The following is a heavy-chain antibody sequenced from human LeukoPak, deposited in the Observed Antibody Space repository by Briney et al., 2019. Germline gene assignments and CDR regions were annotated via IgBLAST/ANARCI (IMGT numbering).Heavy chain of an antibody. D-gene: IGHD6-13*01. V-gene: IGHV5-10-1*01. Sequence: GASLKISCKGSGYSFTSYWISWVRQMPGKGLEWMGGIDPSGSYTNYSPSFQGHVTISADKSISTAYLQWSSLKASDTAMYYCARHGGAAYYYGMDVWGKGTTVTVSS. J-gene: IGHJ6*04. CDR3: ARHGGAAYYYGMDV. CDR1: GYSFTSYW. CDR2: IDPSGSYT.